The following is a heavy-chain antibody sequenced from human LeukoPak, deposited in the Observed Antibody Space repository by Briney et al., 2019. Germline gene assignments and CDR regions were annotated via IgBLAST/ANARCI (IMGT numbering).Heavy chain of an antibody. CDR1: GYTFTSSG. J-gene: IGHJ5*02. CDR3: AKDTLHRLDP. CDR2: VSTATGTT. V-gene: IGHV1-18*01. Sequence: ASVKVSCRASGYTFTSSGLSWVRHVPGQGRGWAGRVSTATGTTNYALNVQDRVTMTRDTSTSTVYMELRSLRSDDTAVYYCAKDTLHRLDPWGQGTLVTVSS.